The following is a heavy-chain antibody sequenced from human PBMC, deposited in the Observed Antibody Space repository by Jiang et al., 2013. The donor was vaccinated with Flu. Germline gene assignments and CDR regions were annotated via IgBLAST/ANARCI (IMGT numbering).Heavy chain of an antibody. CDR1: GGTFSSYA. D-gene: IGHD3-22*01. CDR2: IIPIFGTA. V-gene: IGHV1-69*01. Sequence: CGAEVKKPGSSVKVSCKASGGTFSSYAISWVRQAPGQGLEWMGGIIPIFGTANYAQKFQGRVTITADESTSTAYMELSSLRSEDTAVYYCASLGEDDSSGYYEHYFDYWGQGTLVTVSS. J-gene: IGHJ4*02. CDR3: ASLGEDDSSGYYEHYFDY.